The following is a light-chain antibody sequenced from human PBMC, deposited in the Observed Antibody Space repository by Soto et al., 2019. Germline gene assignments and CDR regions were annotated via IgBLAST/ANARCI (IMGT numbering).Light chain of an antibody. CDR3: NSYMSGSTLV. Sequence: QSVLTQPASVSGSPGQSITISCTGTSSDIGGYNYVSWYQQHPGKAPKLMIYDVGNRPSGVSNRFSGSKSGNTASLTISGLQDEDEDDYYCNSYMSGSTLVFGGGTKLTVL. CDR1: SSDIGGYNY. J-gene: IGLJ2*01. CDR2: DVG. V-gene: IGLV2-14*03.